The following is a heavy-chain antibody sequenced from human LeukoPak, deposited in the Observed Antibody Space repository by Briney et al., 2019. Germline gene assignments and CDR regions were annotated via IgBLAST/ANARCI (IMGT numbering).Heavy chain of an antibody. CDR2: ISSGSTYI. Sequence: GGSLRLSCAASGFTFSSYSMNWVRQAPGKGLEWVSSISSGSTYIYYADSVKGRFTISRDNARNSLYLQMNSLRPEDTAVYYCARAPYYYDSSGYHSIDYWGQGTLVIVSS. CDR3: ARAPYYYDSSGYHSIDY. CDR1: GFTFSSYS. V-gene: IGHV3-21*01. D-gene: IGHD3-22*01. J-gene: IGHJ4*02.